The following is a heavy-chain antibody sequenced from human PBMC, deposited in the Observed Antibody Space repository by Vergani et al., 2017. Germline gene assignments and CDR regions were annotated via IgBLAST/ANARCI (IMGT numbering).Heavy chain of an antibody. V-gene: IGHV3-7*01. Sequence: EVQLVESGGGLVQPGGSLRLSCAASGFTFSSYWMSWVRQAPGKGLEWVANIKQDGSEKYYVDSVKGRFTISRDNAKNSLYLQMNSLRAEDTAVYYCARDLTNGVCIHHYWGQGTLVTVSS. CDR3: ARDLTNGVCIHHY. CDR1: GFTFSSYW. CDR2: IKQDGSEK. D-gene: IGHD2-8*01. J-gene: IGHJ4*02.